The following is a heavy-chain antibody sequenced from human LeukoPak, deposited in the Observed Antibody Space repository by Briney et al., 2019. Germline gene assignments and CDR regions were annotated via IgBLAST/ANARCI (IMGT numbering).Heavy chain of an antibody. CDR1: GFTFSSYS. V-gene: IGHV3-21*01. Sequence: GGSLRLSCAASGFTFSSYSMNWARQAPGKGLEWVSSISSSSSYIYYADSVKGRFTISRDNAKNSLYLQMNSLRAADTAVYYCARDPRYPYQYQSDDSGFSLDYWGQGTLVTVSS. D-gene: IGHD3-22*01. J-gene: IGHJ4*02. CDR3: ARDPRYPYQYQSDDSGFSLDY. CDR2: ISSSSSYI.